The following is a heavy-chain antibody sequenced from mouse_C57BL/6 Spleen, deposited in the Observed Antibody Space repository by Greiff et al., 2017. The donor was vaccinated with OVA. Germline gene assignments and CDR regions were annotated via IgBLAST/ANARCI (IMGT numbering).Heavy chain of an antibody. V-gene: IGHV1-59*01. D-gene: IGHD2-5*01. J-gene: IGHJ2*01. CDR3: ARENSNYDY. Sequence: QVQLQQPGAELVRPGTSVKLSCKASGYTFTSYWMHWVKQRPGQGLEWIGVIDPSDSYTNYNQKFKGKATLTVDTSSSTAYMQLSSLTSEDSAVYYCARENSNYDYWGQGTTLTVSS. CDR1: GYTFTSYW. CDR2: IDPSDSYT.